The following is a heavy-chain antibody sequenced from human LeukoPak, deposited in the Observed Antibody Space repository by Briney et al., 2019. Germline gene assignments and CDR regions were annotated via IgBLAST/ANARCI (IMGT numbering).Heavy chain of an antibody. CDR2: IYNSGST. CDR1: GVSISSYH. J-gene: IGHJ4*02. V-gene: IGHV4-59*08. D-gene: IGHD2-21*02. CDR3: AKYSYCGGDCYQIDH. Sequence: PSETLSLTRSVSGVSISSYHWNWIRQPPGKGLEWIGYIYNSGSTNYNPSLKSRVTISVDTSKNQFSLKLSSVTAADTAVYYCAKYSYCGGDCYQIDHWGQGTLVTVS.